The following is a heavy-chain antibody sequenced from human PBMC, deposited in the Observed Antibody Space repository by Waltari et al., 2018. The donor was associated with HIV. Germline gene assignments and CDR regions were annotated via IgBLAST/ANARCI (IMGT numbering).Heavy chain of an antibody. CDR2: INPDTGDT. D-gene: IGHD6-19*01. CDR3: ARDTHWLAYLFDS. J-gene: IGHJ4*02. CDR1: GSSFNGYS. V-gene: IGHV1-2*02. Sequence: QLQLVQSGAEVKKPGASVKVSCRPSGSSFNGYSIHWVRQAPGQGLEWMGWINPDTGDTKYAQNFQGRVTMTRDTSINTAYMDLSSLRSDDTAVYYCARDTHWLAYLFDSWGQGTLVTVSS.